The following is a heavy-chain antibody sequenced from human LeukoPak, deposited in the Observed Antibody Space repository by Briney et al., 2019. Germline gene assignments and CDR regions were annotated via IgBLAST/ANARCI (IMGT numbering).Heavy chain of an antibody. CDR1: GYSFSNYW. CDR2: IYPGDSDT. CDR3: ARLPGAKTRGGHYYYYMDV. D-gene: IGHD1-26*01. Sequence: GESLKISCQGSGYSFSNYWIGWVRQMPGKGLEWVAIIYPGDSDTRYSPSFQGQVTISADKSISTAYLQWSSLEASDTAMYYCARLPGAKTRGGHYYYYMDVWGKGTTVTVSS. V-gene: IGHV5-51*01. J-gene: IGHJ6*03.